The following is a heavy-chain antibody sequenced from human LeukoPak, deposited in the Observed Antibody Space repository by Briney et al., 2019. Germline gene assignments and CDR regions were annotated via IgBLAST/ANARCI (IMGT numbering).Heavy chain of an antibody. CDR1: GGSISSYY. CDR3: ATARTVLRYFEP. D-gene: IGHD3-9*01. J-gene: IGHJ5*02. Sequence: SETLSLTCTVSGGSISSYYWSWIRQPAGKGLEWIGRVYTSGSTNYNPSLKSRVTMSVDTSKNQFSLKLSSVTAADTAVYYCATARTVLRYFEPWGQGTLVTVSS. CDR2: VYTSGST. V-gene: IGHV4-4*07.